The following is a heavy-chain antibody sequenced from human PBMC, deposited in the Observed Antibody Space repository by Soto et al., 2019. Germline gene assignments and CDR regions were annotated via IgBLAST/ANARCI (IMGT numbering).Heavy chain of an antibody. J-gene: IGHJ3*02. CDR2: ISSSGSTI. V-gene: IGHV3-11*01. D-gene: IGHD3-22*01. CDR1: GFTFSDYY. CDR3: ARVAYYDSSGYYYYAFDI. Sequence: GGSLRLSCAASGFTFSDYYMSWIRQAPGKGLEWVSYISSSGSTIYYADSVKGRFTISRDNAKNSLYLQMNSLRAEDTAVYYCARVAYYDSSGYYYYAFDIWGQGTMVTVSS.